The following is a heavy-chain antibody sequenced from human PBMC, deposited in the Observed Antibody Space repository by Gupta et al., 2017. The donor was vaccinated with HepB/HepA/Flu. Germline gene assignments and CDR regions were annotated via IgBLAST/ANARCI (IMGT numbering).Heavy chain of an antibody. J-gene: IGHJ4*02. CDR2: MNPNSGNT. D-gene: IGHD2-15*01. CDR3: ARGKKTPRYCSGGSCYYPLPYFDY. V-gene: IGHV1-8*01. CDR1: GYTFTSYD. Sequence: QVQLVQSGAEVKKPGASVKVSCKASGYTFTSYDINWVRQATGQGLEWMGWMNPNSGNTGYAQKFQGRVTMTRNTSISTAYMELSSLRSEDTAVYYCARGKKTPRYCSGGSCYYPLPYFDYWGQGTLVTVSS.